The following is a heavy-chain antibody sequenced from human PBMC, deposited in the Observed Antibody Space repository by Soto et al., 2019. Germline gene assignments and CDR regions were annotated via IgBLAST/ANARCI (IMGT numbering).Heavy chain of an antibody. CDR1: GFTFSSYA. Sequence: PGGSLRLSCAASGFTFSSYAMSWVRQAPGKGLEWVSAISGSGGSTYYADSVKGRFTISRDNSKNTLYLQMNSLRAEDTAVYYCASGLGDIVVVVAATPTHAFDIWGQGTMVTVSS. CDR2: ISGSGGST. J-gene: IGHJ3*02. V-gene: IGHV3-23*01. D-gene: IGHD2-15*01. CDR3: ASGLGDIVVVVAATPTHAFDI.